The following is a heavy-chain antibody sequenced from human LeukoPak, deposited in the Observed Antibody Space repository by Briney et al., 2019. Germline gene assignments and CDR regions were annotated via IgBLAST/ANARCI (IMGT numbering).Heavy chain of an antibody. CDR3: ARPLSSGRNNAFDI. CDR2: ISGSSSTI. V-gene: IGHV3-48*04. J-gene: IGHJ3*02. CDR1: GFTFSSYS. Sequence: PGGSLRLSCAASGFTFSSYSMNWVRQAPGKGLEWGSYISGSSSTIYYADSVKGRFTISRDNAKNSLYLQMNSLRAEDTAVYYCARPLSSGRNNAFDIWGQGTMVTVSS. D-gene: IGHD3-22*01.